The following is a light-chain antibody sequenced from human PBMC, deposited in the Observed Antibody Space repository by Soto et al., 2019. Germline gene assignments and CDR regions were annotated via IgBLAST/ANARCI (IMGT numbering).Light chain of an antibody. J-gene: IGLJ1*01. CDR1: SSNIGNNA. Sequence: QSVLTQPPSVSEAPRQRVTISCSGSSSNIGNNAVNWYQQLPGKAPKLLIYYDDLLPSGVSDRFSGSKSGTSASLAISGLQSEDEVDYYCAAGDDSLNGYVFGTGTKVTVL. CDR3: AAGDDSLNGYV. CDR2: YDD. V-gene: IGLV1-36*01.